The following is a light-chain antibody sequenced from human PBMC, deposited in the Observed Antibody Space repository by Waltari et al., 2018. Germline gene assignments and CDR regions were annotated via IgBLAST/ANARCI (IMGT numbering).Light chain of an antibody. CDR2: GAS. CDR3: QHYVSLPAT. J-gene: IGKJ1*01. CDR1: QSVSRT. V-gene: IGKV3-20*01. Sequence: EIVLTQSPGTLFLSPGEGATLSCRASQSVSRTLAWYQQTPGQAPRLLIYGASRRATGIPDRFSGSGSGTDFSLTISRLEPDDSAVYFCQHYVSLPATFGQGTKVEIK.